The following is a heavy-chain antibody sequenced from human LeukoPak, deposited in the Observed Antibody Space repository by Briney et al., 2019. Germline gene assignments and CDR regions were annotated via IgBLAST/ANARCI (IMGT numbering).Heavy chain of an antibody. Sequence: PSETLSLTCAVFGGSFSGYYWNWVRPPPGRGLEWIGENFHSGSTTYNPSLKGRVTMSIDTSKNQFSLNLTSVTVADTAVYYCTRGLRGLGIAANWGQGTLVTVSS. CDR3: TRGLRGLGIAAN. CDR1: GGSFSGYY. CDR2: NFHSGST. J-gene: IGHJ4*02. D-gene: IGHD6-13*01. V-gene: IGHV4-34*01.